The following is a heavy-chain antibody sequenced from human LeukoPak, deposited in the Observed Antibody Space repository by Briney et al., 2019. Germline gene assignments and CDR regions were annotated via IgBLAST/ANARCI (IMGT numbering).Heavy chain of an antibody. CDR1: GYTFTSYG. V-gene: IGHV1-18*01. J-gene: IGHJ4*02. Sequence: ASVKVSCKASGYTFTSYGISWVRQAPGQGLEWMGWISAYNGNTNYAQKLQGRVTMTADTSTSTAYMELRSLRSDDTAVYYCARAPLGVVPAAHVDWGQGTLVTVSS. D-gene: IGHD2-2*01. CDR2: ISAYNGNT. CDR3: ARAPLGVVPAAHVD.